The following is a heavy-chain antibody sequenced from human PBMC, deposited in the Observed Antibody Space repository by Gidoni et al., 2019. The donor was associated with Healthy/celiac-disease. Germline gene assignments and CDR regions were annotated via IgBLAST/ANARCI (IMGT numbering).Heavy chain of an antibody. Sequence: QVQLQQWGAGLLKPSETLSLTCAVYGGSFSGYYWSWIRQPPGKGLEWIGEINHSGSTNYNPSLKSRVTISVDTSKNQFSLKLSSVTAADTAVYYCARGAGLQLYYFDYWGQGTLVTVSS. J-gene: IGHJ4*02. CDR2: INHSGST. V-gene: IGHV4-34*01. CDR1: GGSFSGYY. D-gene: IGHD4-4*01. CDR3: ARGAGLQLYYFDY.